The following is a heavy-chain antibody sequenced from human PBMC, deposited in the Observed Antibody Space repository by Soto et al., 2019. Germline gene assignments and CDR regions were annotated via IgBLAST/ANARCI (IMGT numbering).Heavy chain of an antibody. CDR3: ARGAVAGTLGWFDP. CDR2: INWNGGST. CDR1: GFTFDDYG. D-gene: IGHD6-19*01. V-gene: IGHV3-20*01. J-gene: IGHJ5*02. Sequence: GGSLRLSCAASGFTFDDYGMSWVRQAPGKGLEWVSGINWNGGSTGYADSVKGRFTISRDNAKNSLYLQMNSLRAEDTALYHCARGAVAGTLGWFDPWGQGTLVTVSS.